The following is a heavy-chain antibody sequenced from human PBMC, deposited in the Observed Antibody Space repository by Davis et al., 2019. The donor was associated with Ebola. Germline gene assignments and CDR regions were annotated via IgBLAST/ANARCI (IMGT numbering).Heavy chain of an antibody. CDR3: ARAPAGTCDY. CDR1: GGSFSGYY. D-gene: IGHD1-7*01. CDR2: INHSGST. Sequence: PSETLSLTCTVYGGSFSGYYWSWIRQPPGKGLEWIGEINHSGSTNYNPSLKSRVTISVDTSKNQFSLKLSSVTAADTAVYYCARAPAGTCDYWGQGTLVTVSS. V-gene: IGHV4-34*01. J-gene: IGHJ4*02.